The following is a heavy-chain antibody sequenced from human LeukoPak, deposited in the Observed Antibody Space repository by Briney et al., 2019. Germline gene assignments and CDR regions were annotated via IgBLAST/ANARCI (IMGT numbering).Heavy chain of an antibody. CDR3: AREVRGYSYGYYFDY. J-gene: IGHJ4*02. CDR2: IYHSGST. D-gene: IGHD5-18*01. CDR1: GGSISSGGYS. V-gene: IGHV4-30-2*01. Sequence: PSQTLSLTCAVSGGSISSGGYSWSWSRQPPGKGLEWIGYIYHSGSTYYNPSLKSRVTISVDRSKNQLSLKLSSVTAADTAVYYCAREVRGYSYGYYFDYWGQGTLVTVSS.